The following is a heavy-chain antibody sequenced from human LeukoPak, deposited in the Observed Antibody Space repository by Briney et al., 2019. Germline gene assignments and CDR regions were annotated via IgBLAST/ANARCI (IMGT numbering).Heavy chain of an antibody. CDR2: ISGSGGNT. V-gene: IGHV3-23*01. D-gene: IGHD3-22*01. CDR3: AKDPAPYYYDSSGYYQNYFDY. CDR1: GFTFSSYG. J-gene: IGHJ4*02. Sequence: PGGSLRLSCAASGFTFSSYGMSWVRQAPGKGLEWVSVISGSGGNTYYADSVRGRFTISRDNSKNTLYLQMNSLRAEDTAVYYCAKDPAPYYYDSSGYYQNYFDYWGQGTLVTVSS.